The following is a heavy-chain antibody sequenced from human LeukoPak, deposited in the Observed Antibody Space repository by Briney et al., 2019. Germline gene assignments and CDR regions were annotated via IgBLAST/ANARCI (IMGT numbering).Heavy chain of an antibody. Sequence: PGGSLRLSCAASGFTFSSYSMNWVRQAPGKGLEWVSSISSSSSYIYYADSVKGRFTISRDNAKNSLYLQMNSLRAEDTAVYYCARVWTTVDVGIDYWGQGTLVTVSS. CDR1: GFTFSSYS. CDR2: ISSSSSYI. CDR3: ARVWTTVDVGIDY. V-gene: IGHV3-21*01. D-gene: IGHD4-23*01. J-gene: IGHJ4*02.